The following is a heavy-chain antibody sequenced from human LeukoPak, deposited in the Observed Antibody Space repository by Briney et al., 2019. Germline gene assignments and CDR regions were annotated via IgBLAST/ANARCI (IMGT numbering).Heavy chain of an antibody. CDR2: ILYDGSDK. D-gene: IGHD1-1*01. CDR1: GFTFSGYG. J-gene: IGHJ4*02. V-gene: IGHV3-30*02. Sequence: GGSLRLSCAASGFTFSGYGMHWVRQAPGKGLEWVAFILYDGSDKFYADSVKGRFTISRDNSKNTLYLQMNSLRAEDTAVYYCAKKGKLHADDEAGNWGQGTLVTVSS. CDR3: AKKGKLHADDEAGN.